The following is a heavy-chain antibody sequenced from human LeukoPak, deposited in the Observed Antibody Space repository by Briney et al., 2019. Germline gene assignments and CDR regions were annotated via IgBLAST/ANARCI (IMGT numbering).Heavy chain of an antibody. Sequence: PGGSLRLSCAASGFTFKSYAMTWVRQAPGKGLVWVSRIDSDGTRTTYADSVKGRFTISRDNAKNTLYLQMNSLRAEDTAVYYCARSPNCGGDCSWGQGTLVTVSS. J-gene: IGHJ5*02. CDR2: IDSDGTRT. CDR3: ARSPNCGGDCS. V-gene: IGHV3-74*03. CDR1: GFTFKSYA. D-gene: IGHD2-21*02.